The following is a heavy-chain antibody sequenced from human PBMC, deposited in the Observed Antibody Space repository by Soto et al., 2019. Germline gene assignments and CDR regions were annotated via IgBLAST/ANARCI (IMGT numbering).Heavy chain of an antibody. D-gene: IGHD6-6*01. CDR3: AKDTAPSSSSSNYYYYGMDV. CDR1: GFTVSSNY. V-gene: IGHV3-53*01. J-gene: IGHJ6*02. Sequence: GGSLRLSCAASGFTVSSNYMSWVRQAPGKGLEWVSVIYSGGSTYYADSVKGRFTISRDNSKNTLYLQMNSLRAEDTAVYYCAKDTAPSSSSSNYYYYGMDVWGQGTTVTVSS. CDR2: IYSGGST.